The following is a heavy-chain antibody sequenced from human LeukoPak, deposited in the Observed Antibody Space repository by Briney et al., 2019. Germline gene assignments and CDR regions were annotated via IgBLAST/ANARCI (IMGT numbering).Heavy chain of an antibody. J-gene: IGHJ3*02. D-gene: IGHD3-22*01. Sequence: ASVKLSCKASGYTFTGYYMHWVRQAPGQGLEWMGRINPNSGGTNYAQKFQGRVTMTRDTSISTAYMELSRLRSDDTAVYYCARDSPYYYDSSGFDAFDIWGQGTMVTVSS. CDR2: INPNSGGT. V-gene: IGHV1-2*06. CDR3: ARDSPYYYDSSGFDAFDI. CDR1: GYTFTGYY.